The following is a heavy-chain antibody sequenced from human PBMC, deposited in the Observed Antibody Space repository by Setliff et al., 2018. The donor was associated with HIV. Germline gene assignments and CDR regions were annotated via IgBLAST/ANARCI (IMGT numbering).Heavy chain of an antibody. CDR1: GYSFTSYG. V-gene: IGHV1-46*01. Sequence: ASVKVSCKASGYSFTSYGISWVRQAPGQGLEWMGWITPSGGSRRYAQKFQGRLTMTRDMSTSTVHMDLSSLRPEDTAVYYCARDVDVYDILTGYHFDYWGQGTLVTVSS. CDR3: ARDVDVYDILTGYHFDY. CDR2: ITPSGGSR. D-gene: IGHD3-9*01. J-gene: IGHJ4*02.